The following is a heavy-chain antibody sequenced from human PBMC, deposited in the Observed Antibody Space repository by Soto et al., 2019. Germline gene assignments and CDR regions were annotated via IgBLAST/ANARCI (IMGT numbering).Heavy chain of an antibody. CDR3: AREGDPRAQLRYYYYAMDV. Sequence: QVQLVQPGAEVKKPGASVKVSCKASGYTFINYGISWVRQAPGQGLEWMGWISPYNGNTNYTQKFQDRVTMTTDTSTNTAYMELRSLRSDDTAMYYCAREGDPRAQLRYYYYAMDVWGQGTTVTVSS. CDR1: GYTFINYG. J-gene: IGHJ6*02. V-gene: IGHV1-18*01. CDR2: ISPYNGNT. D-gene: IGHD3-16*01.